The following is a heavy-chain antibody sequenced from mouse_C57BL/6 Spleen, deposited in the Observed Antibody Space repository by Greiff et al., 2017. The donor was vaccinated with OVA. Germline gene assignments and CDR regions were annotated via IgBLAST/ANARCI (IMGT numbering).Heavy chain of an antibody. J-gene: IGHJ2*01. CDR1: GYAFSSSW. CDR2: IYPGDGDT. D-gene: IGHD1-1*01. Sequence: VQLQQSGPELVKPGASVKISCKASGYAFSSSWMNWVKQRPGKGLEWIGRIYPGDGDTNYNGKFKGKATLTADKSSSTAYMQLSSLTSEDSAVYFCASSSYGYFDYWGQGTTLTVSS. CDR3: ASSSYGYFDY. V-gene: IGHV1-82*01.